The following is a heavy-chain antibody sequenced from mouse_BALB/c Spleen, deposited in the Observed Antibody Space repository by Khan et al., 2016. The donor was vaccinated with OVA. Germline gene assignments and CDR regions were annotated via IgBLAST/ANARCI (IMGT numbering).Heavy chain of an antibody. Sequence: IQLVQSGAELVRPGASVKLSCTASGFHIKDTYVHWVKQRPEQGLEWIGRIDPANGNTKYDPKFQGKATITADTSSNTAYLQLSSLTSEDTAVYYCAYSLLLDAMDYWGQGTSVTVSS. J-gene: IGHJ4*01. D-gene: IGHD1-2*01. V-gene: IGHV14-3*02. CDR1: GFHIKDTY. CDR2: IDPANGNT. CDR3: AYSLLLDAMDY.